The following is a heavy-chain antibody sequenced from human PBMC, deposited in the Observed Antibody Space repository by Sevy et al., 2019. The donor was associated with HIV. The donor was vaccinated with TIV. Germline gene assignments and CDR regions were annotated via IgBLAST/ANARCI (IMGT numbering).Heavy chain of an antibody. V-gene: IGHV3-23*01. J-gene: IGHJ4*02. CDR2: ISGSGGST. Sequence: GGSLRLSCAASGFSFSSYAMSWVRQAPGKGLEWVSGISGSGGSTYYADSVKGRFTISRDNSKNTLYLQMNRLRAEDTALYYCAKDIDSSGYYYFDYWGQGTLVTVSS. CDR1: GFSFSSYA. D-gene: IGHD6-19*01. CDR3: AKDIDSSGYYYFDY.